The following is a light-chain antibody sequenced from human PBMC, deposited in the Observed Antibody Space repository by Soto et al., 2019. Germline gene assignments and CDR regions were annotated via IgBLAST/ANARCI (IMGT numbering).Light chain of an antibody. CDR3: SSFTRSSTCV. CDR1: SSDVDDYKY. J-gene: IGLJ3*02. Sequence: QSALTQPASVSGSPGQSITISCTGTSSDVDDYKYVSWYQQHPGKAPKLMIYEVTNRTSGVSNRFSGSKSGNTSSLTISGLQAEDEADYYCSSFTRSSTCVFGGGTKVTVL. V-gene: IGLV2-14*01. CDR2: EVT.